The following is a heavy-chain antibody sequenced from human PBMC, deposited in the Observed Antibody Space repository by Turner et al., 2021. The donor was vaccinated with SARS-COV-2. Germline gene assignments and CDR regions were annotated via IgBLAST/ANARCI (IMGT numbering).Heavy chain of an antibody. Sequence: QVQLVQSGAAVKKPGASVKVSCRASGYTFTGYYMHWVRQAPGQGLEWMGGINPNSGGTNYAQKFQGRVTMTWDTSISTAYMELSRLRSDDTAVYYCARSRYTDGAYYYYGMDVWGQGTTVTVSS. J-gene: IGHJ6*02. CDR3: ARSRYTDGAYYYYGMDV. V-gene: IGHV1-2*02. CDR2: INPNSGGT. D-gene: IGHD5-18*01. CDR1: GYTFTGYY.